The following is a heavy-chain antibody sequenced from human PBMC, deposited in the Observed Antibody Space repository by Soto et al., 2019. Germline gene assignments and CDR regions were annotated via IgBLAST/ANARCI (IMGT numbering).Heavy chain of an antibody. J-gene: IGHJ5*02. CDR3: ARVRANYYDSSGYSNWFDP. CDR2: IIPIFGTA. V-gene: IGHV1-69*13. D-gene: IGHD3-22*01. CDR1: GGTYGSYA. Sequence: SVKVYCKDSGGTYGSYASSWVRQAPGQGLEWMGGIIPIFGTANYAQKFQGRVTITADESTSTAYMELSSLRSEDTAVYYCARVRANYYDSSGYSNWFDPWGQGTLVTVSS.